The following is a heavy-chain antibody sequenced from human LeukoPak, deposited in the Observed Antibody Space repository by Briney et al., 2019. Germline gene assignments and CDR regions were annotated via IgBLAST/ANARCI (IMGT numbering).Heavy chain of an antibody. CDR3: ANCGKSSGWGYYVYFDY. D-gene: IGHD6-19*01. V-gene: IGHV3-23*01. J-gene: IGHJ4*02. Sequence: GGSLRLSCAASGFTFSSYAMSWVRQAPGKGLEWVSAISGSGGSTYYADSVKGRFTISRDNSKNTLYLQMNSLRAEGTAVYYCANCGKSSGWGYYVYFDYWGQGTLVTVSS. CDR2: ISGSGGST. CDR1: GFTFSSYA.